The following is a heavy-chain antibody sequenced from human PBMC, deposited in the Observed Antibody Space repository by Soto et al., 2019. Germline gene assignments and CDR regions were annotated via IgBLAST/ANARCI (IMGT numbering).Heavy chain of an antibody. J-gene: IGHJ3*01. D-gene: IGHD6-19*01. CDR3: ARVWGSGVHDSGLDV. CDR1: GFSFRNYG. V-gene: IGHV3-33*01. CDR2: MWYDGSKR. Sequence: QEQLVESGGGVVQPGRSLRLSCAASGFSFRNYGIHWVRQAPGKGLDWVAVMWYDGSKRYYADSVRGRFTISRDNSGNTVHLLMESLGAEDTGVYYCARVWGSGVHDSGLDVWGQGTRVVVS.